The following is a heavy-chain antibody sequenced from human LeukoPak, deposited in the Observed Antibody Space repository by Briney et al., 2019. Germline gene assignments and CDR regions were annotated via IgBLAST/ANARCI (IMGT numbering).Heavy chain of an antibody. CDR1: GGSFSGYY. Sequence: SETLSLTCAVYGGSFSGYYWSWIRQPPGKGLEWIGEINHSGSTNYNPSLKSRVTISVDTSKNQFSLKLSSVTAADTAVYYCARGRIVVVVAASHHFDYWGQGTLVTVSS. D-gene: IGHD2-15*01. V-gene: IGHV4-34*01. CDR2: INHSGST. CDR3: ARGRIVVVVAASHHFDY. J-gene: IGHJ4*02.